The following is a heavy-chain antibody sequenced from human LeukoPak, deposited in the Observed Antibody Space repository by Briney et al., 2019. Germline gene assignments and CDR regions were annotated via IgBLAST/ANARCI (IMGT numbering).Heavy chain of an antibody. Sequence: PSQTLSLTCALSGDSVSSNSAAWNWIRQSPSRGLEWLGRTYYRSKWYNDYAVSVKSRITINPDTSKNQFSLQLNSVTPEDTAVYYCARDPSSSWDPTAPFDYWGQGTLVTVSS. V-gene: IGHV6-1*01. CDR1: GDSVSSNSAA. J-gene: IGHJ4*02. CDR2: TYYRSKWYN. CDR3: ARDPSSSWDPTAPFDY. D-gene: IGHD6-13*01.